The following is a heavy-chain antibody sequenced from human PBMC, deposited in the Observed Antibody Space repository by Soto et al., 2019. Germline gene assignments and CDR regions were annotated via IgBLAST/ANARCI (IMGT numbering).Heavy chain of an antibody. V-gene: IGHV3-21*01. Sequence: PGGSLRLSCAASGFTFNTHTMNWVRQAPGKGLEWVSSISSESDYIYYADSVKGRFTTSRDNAKNSLYLQMNSLRAEDTAIYYCARVGYSGYLSQVLYYLDYWGQGTLVTISS. CDR2: ISSESDYI. CDR3: ARVGYSGYLSQVLYYLDY. J-gene: IGHJ4*02. D-gene: IGHD5-12*01. CDR1: GFTFNTHT.